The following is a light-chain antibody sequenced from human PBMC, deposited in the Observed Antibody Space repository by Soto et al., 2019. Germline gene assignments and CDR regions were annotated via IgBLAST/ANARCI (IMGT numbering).Light chain of an antibody. Sequence: DIQMTQSPSTLSASVGDRVTITCRASQSNSSWLAWYQQKPGKVPKLLIYMASSLESGVPSRFSGSGSGTEFTLTISSLQPDDFATYYCQQYKSYSRTFGQGTKVEIK. J-gene: IGKJ1*01. CDR3: QQYKSYSRT. CDR2: MAS. V-gene: IGKV1-5*03. CDR1: QSNSSW.